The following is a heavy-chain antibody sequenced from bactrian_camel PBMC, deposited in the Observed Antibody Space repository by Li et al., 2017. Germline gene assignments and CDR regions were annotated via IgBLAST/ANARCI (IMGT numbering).Heavy chain of an antibody. V-gene: IGHV3S9*01. Sequence: HVQLVESGGGSVQAGGSLRLSCAASGATYSRYCMAWFRQAPGKEREGVARIDSNGITSYTDSVKGRFTISQDTVKNVVYLQMNSLEPEDSAVYYCAASPQISRYAYGGAWKVAEDYKHWGQGTQVTVS. CDR1: GATYSRYC. CDR2: IDSNGIT. J-gene: IGHJ4*01. D-gene: IGHD6*01. CDR3: AASPQISRYAYGGAWKVAEDYKH.